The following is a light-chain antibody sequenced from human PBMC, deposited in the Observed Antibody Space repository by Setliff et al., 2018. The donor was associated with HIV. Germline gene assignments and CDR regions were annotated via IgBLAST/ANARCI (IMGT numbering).Light chain of an antibody. V-gene: IGLV2-14*01. CDR1: SSDVGGYNH. J-gene: IGLJ1*01. CDR2: DVS. CDR3: RSYTSNSTYV. Sequence: QSALTQPASVSGSPGQSITISCTGTSSDVGGYNHVSWYQQHPGKAPKLMIYDVSKGPSGISNRFSGSKSGNTASLTISGLQAEDEADYYCRSYTSNSTYVFGTVTKVTV.